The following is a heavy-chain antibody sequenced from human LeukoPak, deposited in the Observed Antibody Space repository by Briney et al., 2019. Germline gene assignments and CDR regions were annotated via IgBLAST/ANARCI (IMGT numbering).Heavy chain of an antibody. J-gene: IGHJ4*02. CDR1: GFTFDDYA. Sequence: GGSLRLSCAASGFTFDDYAMHWVRQAPGKGLEWVSSISSSSSYIYYADSVKGRFTISRDNAKNSLYLQMNSLRAEDTAVYYCATPIVVVVAATDYWGQGTLVTVSS. V-gene: IGHV3-21*01. D-gene: IGHD2-15*01. CDR2: ISSSSSYI. CDR3: ATPIVVVVAATDY.